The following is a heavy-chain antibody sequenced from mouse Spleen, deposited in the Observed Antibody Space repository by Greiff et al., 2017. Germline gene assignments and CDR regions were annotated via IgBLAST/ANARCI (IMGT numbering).Heavy chain of an antibody. CDR2: INPSSGYT. Sequence: QVQLPPSGAELAKPGASVKLSCKASGYTFTSYWMHWVKPRPGQGPEWVGYINPSSGYTKYNQKFKDKATLTADKSSSTAYMQLSSLTSEDSAVYYCAKLGRGFDYWGQGTTRTVSS. J-gene: IGHJ2*01. D-gene: IGHD4-1*01. V-gene: IGHV1-7*01. CDR3: AKLGRGFDY. CDR1: GYTFTSYW.